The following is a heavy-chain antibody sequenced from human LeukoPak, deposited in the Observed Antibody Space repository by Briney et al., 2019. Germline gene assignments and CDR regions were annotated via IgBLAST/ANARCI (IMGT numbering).Heavy chain of an antibody. CDR2: IKHDESEK. CDR1: GFTFSSYA. D-gene: IGHD3-16*01. J-gene: IGHJ4*02. Sequence: QAGGSLRLSCAASGFTFSSYAVSWVRQAPGKGLEWVANIKHDESEKNYLDSVKGRFTISRDNAQNSLYLQMNGLRVEDTAVYYYTRRLDDWGQGTLVTVSS. CDR3: TRRLDD. V-gene: IGHV3-7*01.